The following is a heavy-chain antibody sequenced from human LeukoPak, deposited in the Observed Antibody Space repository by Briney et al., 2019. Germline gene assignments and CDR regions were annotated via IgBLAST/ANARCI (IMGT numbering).Heavy chain of an antibody. CDR3: AGTKGSIWFGEFLPWFDP. CDR1: VGSISNYS. J-gene: IGHJ5*02. V-gene: IGHV4-59*01. CDR2: IYYNGNT. D-gene: IGHD3-10*01. Sequence: SGTLSLTCTVSVGSISNYSWTWIRQPPGKGLEWIGHIYYNGNTNYNPSLNNPSLKSRVTMSVDTSKNQFSLKLSSVTAADTAVYYCAGTKGSIWFGEFLPWFDPWGQGTLVTVSS.